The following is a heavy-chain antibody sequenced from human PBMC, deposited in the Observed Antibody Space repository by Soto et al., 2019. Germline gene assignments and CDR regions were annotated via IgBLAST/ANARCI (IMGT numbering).Heavy chain of an antibody. J-gene: IGHJ6*02. CDR3: AKDSIAAAGYGMDV. Sequence: GGSLRLSCAASGFTFSSYAMSWVRQAPGKGLEWVSAISGSGGSTYYADSVKGRFTISRDNSKNTLYLQMNSLRAEDTAIYYCAKDSIAAAGYGMDVWGQGTTVTVSS. V-gene: IGHV3-23*01. D-gene: IGHD6-13*01. CDR2: ISGSGGST. CDR1: GFTFSSYA.